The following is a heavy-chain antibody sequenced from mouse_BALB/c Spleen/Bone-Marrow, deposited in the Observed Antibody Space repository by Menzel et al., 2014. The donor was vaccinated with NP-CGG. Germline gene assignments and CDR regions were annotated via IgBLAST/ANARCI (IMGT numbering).Heavy chain of an antibody. CDR1: GFAFSSYG. D-gene: IGHD1-1*01. CDR3: AAISTVAY. J-gene: IGHJ3*01. V-gene: IGHV5-9-2*01. Sequence: EVKVVESGGGLVKPGGSLKLSCAASGFAFSSYGMSWVRQTPEKRLEWVATISGGDNYTYYPERVRGGFTISRDNAKNTLYLQMSRLRSEDTALYYCAAISTVAYWGRGTLVTVSA. CDR2: ISGGDNYT.